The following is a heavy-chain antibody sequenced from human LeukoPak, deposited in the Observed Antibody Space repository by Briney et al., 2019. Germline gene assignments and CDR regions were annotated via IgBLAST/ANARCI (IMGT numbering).Heavy chain of an antibody. CDR1: GFTFSSYA. CDR3: AKDLPRDLAYGDYFDY. CDR2: ISGSGGST. Sequence: PGGSLRLSCAASGFTFSSYAMSWVRQAPGKGLEWVSAISGSGGSTYYADSVKGRFTISRDNSKNTQYLQMNSLRAEDTAVYYCAKDLPRDLAYGDYFDYWGQGTLVTVSS. V-gene: IGHV3-23*01. J-gene: IGHJ4*02. D-gene: IGHD4-17*01.